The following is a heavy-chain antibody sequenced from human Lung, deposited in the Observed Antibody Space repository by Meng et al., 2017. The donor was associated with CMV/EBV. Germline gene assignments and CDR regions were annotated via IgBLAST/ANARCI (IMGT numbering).Heavy chain of an antibody. Sequence: GEXXTISCAASGFTFDDYTIHWVRQAPGKGLEWVSLISWDGGTTYYADSVKGRFSISRDNSKNSLYLKLKSLRFEDTAFYYCAKDIAFHGMAIPDNWGQGSLVTVSS. CDR2: ISWDGGTT. CDR3: AKDIAFHGMAIPDN. V-gene: IGHV3-43*01. CDR1: GFTFDDYT. J-gene: IGHJ4*02. D-gene: IGHD5-24*01.